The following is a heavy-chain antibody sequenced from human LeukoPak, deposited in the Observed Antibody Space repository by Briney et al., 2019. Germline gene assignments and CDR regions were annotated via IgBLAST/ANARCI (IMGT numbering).Heavy chain of an antibody. V-gene: IGHV1-8*01. J-gene: IGHJ4*02. D-gene: IGHD6-19*01. CDR3: ARVGSSGWYGEGDFDY. CDR1: GYTFTSYD. Sequence: ASVKVSCKASGYTFTSYDINWVRQATGQGLEWMGWMNPNSGNTGYAQKFQGRVTMTRNTSISTAYMELSSLRSEDTAVYYCARVGSSGWYGEGDFDYWGQGTLVTASS. CDR2: MNPNSGNT.